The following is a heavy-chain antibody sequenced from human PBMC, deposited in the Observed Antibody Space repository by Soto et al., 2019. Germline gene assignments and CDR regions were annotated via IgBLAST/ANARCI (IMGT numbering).Heavy chain of an antibody. CDR3: ARVGSGSYYNVGAFDI. D-gene: IGHD3-10*01. CDR2: INPSGGST. V-gene: IGHV1-46*01. J-gene: IGHJ3*02. CDR1: GGTFTSYY. Sequence: ASVKVSCKASGGTFTSYYMHWVRQAPGQGLEWMGIINPSGGSTSYAQKFQGRVTMTRDTSTSTVYMELSSLRSEDTAVYYCARVGSGSYYNVGAFDIWGQGTMVTVSS.